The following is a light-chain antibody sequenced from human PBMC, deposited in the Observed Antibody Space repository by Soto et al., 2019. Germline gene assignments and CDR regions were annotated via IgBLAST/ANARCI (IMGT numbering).Light chain of an antibody. CDR2: AAS. CDR3: QQYYSYPRT. CDR1: QGISSY. V-gene: IGKV1-8*01. J-gene: IGKJ1*01. Sequence: IRMTQSPSSFSASTGDRVTITCRASQGISSYLAWYQQKPGKAPKLLIYAASTLQSGVPSRFSGSGSGTDFTLTISCLQSEDFATYYCQQYYSYPRTFGQVTKVDIK.